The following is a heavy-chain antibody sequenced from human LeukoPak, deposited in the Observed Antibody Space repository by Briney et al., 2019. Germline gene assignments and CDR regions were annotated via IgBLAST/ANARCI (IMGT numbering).Heavy chain of an antibody. CDR3: AANDYGDYAFDY. V-gene: IGHV3-53*01. D-gene: IGHD4-17*01. J-gene: IGHJ4*02. CDR1: GFTVSSNY. Sequence: PGGSLRLSCAASGFTVSSNYMSWVRQAPGKGLEWVSVIYSDGSTYYADSVKGRFTISRDNSKNTLYLQTNSLRAEDTAVYYCAANDYGDYAFDYWGQGTLVTVSS. CDR2: IYSDGST.